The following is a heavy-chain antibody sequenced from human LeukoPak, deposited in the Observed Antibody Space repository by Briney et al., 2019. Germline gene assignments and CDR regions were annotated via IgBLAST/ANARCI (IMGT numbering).Heavy chain of an antibody. Sequence: PGGSLRLSCAASGFIFSNYGMNWVRQAPGKGLEWVAAISASGSATSYADSVRGRFTISRDNSKNTLYLQMNNLRAEDTAVYYCAREGTGYHFDSWGQGTLVTVSS. J-gene: IGHJ4*02. CDR2: ISASGSAT. CDR3: AREGTGYHFDS. V-gene: IGHV3-23*01. CDR1: GFIFSNYG. D-gene: IGHD3/OR15-3a*01.